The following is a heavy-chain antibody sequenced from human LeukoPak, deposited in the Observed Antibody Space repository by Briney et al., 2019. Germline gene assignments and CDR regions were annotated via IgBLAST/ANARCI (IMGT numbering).Heavy chain of an antibody. Sequence: ASETLSLTCAVSGGSISSADFYWSWIRQHPGKGLEWIGFIYYSGSAYYNPSLKSRVSISIDTSKNQFSLKLSSVTAADTAVYYCARPPYYDSSGYGAFDIWGQGTMVTVSS. CDR2: IYYSGSA. CDR1: GGSISSADFY. J-gene: IGHJ3*02. D-gene: IGHD3-22*01. CDR3: ARPPYYDSSGYGAFDI. V-gene: IGHV4-31*11.